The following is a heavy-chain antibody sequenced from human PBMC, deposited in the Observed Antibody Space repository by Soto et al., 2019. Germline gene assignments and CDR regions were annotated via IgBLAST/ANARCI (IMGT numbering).Heavy chain of an antibody. CDR2: IFYSGSS. CDR1: GASMRSYS. CDR3: ARDLRCCGLDV. V-gene: IGHV4-59*01. J-gene: IGHJ6*02. D-gene: IGHD3-9*01. Sequence: SETLSLTCNVSGASMRSYSWTWMRLSPGKGLEWIGDIFYSGSSNLNPSLRSRLSISIDTSKNKFSLMLKSVTAADTAVYYCARDLRCCGLDVWGQGTTVTVSS.